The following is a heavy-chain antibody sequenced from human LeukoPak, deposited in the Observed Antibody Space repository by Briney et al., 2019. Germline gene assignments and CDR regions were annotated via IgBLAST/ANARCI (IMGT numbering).Heavy chain of an antibody. CDR2: ISAYNGNT. D-gene: IGHD2-2*02. CDR1: GYTFTSYG. J-gene: IGHJ3*02. V-gene: IGHV1-18*01. Sequence: ASVKVSCKASGYTFTSYGISWVRQAPGQGLEWMGWISAYNGNTNYAQKLQGRVTMTTDTSTSTAYMELRSLRSDDTAVYYCARGLGYRSSTSCYMSGAFDIWGQGTMVTVSS. CDR3: ARGLGYRSSTSCYMSGAFDI.